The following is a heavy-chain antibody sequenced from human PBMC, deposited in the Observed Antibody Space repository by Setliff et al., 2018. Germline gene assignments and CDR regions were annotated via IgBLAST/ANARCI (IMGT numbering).Heavy chain of an antibody. Sequence: SETLSLTCTVSGGSISSSSYYWGWIRQPPGKGLEWIGSIYYSGSTYYNPSLKSRVTISVDTSKNQFSLKLSSVTAADTAVYYCARGADTVVAPYDAFDIWGQGTMVT. J-gene: IGHJ3*02. V-gene: IGHV4-39*01. CDR1: GGSISSSSYY. CDR2: IYYSGST. D-gene: IGHD2-15*01. CDR3: ARGADTVVAPYDAFDI.